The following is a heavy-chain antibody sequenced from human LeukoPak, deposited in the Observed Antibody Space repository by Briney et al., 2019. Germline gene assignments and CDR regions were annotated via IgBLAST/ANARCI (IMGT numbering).Heavy chain of an antibody. CDR1: GGSITSTNY. CDR3: ARLASGSYGPLTPFDY. D-gene: IGHD1-26*01. V-gene: IGHV4-4*02. Sequence: SETLSLTCGVSGGSITSTNYWTWVRQPPGKGLEWIGEVNLQGSTNYNPSLMGRVAISVDTSKNQFSLRLSSVTAADTAVYYSARLASGSYGPLTPFDYWGQGTLVTVSS. CDR2: VNLQGST. J-gene: IGHJ4*02.